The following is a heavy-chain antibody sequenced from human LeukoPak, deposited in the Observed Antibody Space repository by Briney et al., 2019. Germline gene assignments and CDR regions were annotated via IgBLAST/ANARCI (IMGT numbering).Heavy chain of an antibody. CDR2: ISWNSGSI. V-gene: IGHV3-9*01. D-gene: IGHD3-9*01. CDR1: GFTFDDYA. Sequence: PGGSLRLSCAASGFTFDDYAMHWVRQAPGKGLEWVSGISWNSGSIGYADSVKGRFTISRDNAKNSLYRQMNSLRAEDTALYYCAKGGSNYDILTGHFDYWGQGTLVTVSS. J-gene: IGHJ4*02. CDR3: AKGGSNYDILTGHFDY.